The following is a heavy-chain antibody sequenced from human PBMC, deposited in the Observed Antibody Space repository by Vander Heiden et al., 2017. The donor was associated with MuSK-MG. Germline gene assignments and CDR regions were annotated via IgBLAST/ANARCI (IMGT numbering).Heavy chain of an antibody. V-gene: IGHV4-34*01. CDR3: ARGRNYYGSGSYYLIPPYYYGMDV. D-gene: IGHD3-10*01. CDR2: INHSGST. J-gene: IGHJ6*02. Sequence: QVQLQQWGAGLLKPSETLSLTCAVYGGSFSGYYWSWIRQPPGKGLEWIGEINHSGSTNYNPSLKSRVTISVDTSKNQFSLKLSSVTAADTAVYYCARGRNYYGSGSYYLIPPYYYGMDVWGQGTTVTVSS. CDR1: GGSFSGYY.